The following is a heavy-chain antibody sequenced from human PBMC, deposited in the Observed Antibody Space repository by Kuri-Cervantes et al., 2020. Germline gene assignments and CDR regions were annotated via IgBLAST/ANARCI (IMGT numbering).Heavy chain of an antibody. CDR1: GFFFSDYV. J-gene: IGHJ3*02. CDR2: IGTSDSII. V-gene: IGHV3-11*04. D-gene: IGHD6-19*01. CDR3: AREFPGTAVAGTEGALDI. Sequence: GGSLRLSCATSGFFFSDYVMSWIRQAPGRGLEWVPYIGTSDSIIYYADSVKGRFTISRDNAKNSLYLQMNSLRAEDTAVYYCAREFPGTAVAGTEGALDIWGQGTKVTVSS.